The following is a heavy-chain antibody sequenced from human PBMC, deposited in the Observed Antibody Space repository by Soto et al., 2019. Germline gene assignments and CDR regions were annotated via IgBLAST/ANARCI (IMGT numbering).Heavy chain of an antibody. V-gene: IGHV1-3*01. Sequence: GASVKVSCKASGYTFTHYSMHWVRQAPGQRLEWMGWINGGNGYTEYSQKFQGRVTITRDTSASTAYMELSGLTSEDTAVYYCAKPDRGSSGFYFFDYWGQGTLVTVSS. D-gene: IGHD3-22*01. CDR2: INGGNGYT. CDR1: GYTFTHYS. J-gene: IGHJ4*02. CDR3: AKPDRGSSGFYFFDY.